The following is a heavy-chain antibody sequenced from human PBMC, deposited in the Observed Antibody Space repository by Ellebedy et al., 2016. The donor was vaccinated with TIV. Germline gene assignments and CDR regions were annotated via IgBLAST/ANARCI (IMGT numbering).Heavy chain of an antibody. CDR3: VRGCSVSCYYYWALDV. D-gene: IGHD2-15*01. CDR2: IYHSGSI. CDR1: GDSISSGDYH. Sequence: SETLSLTCTVSGDSISSGDYHWSWIRQSPGKGLEWIGYIYHSGSIDYNPSLKSRVTISADPSKHQFSLRLSSVTATDSGVYYCVRGCSVSCYYYWALDVWGQGTTVTVSS. V-gene: IGHV4-30-4*01. J-gene: IGHJ6*02.